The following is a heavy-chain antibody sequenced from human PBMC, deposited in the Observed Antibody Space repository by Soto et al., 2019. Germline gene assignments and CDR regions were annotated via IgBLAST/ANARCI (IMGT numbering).Heavy chain of an antibody. CDR3: ARRRWDAFEI. D-gene: IGHD1-26*01. J-gene: IGHJ3*02. CDR1: GFTFSDYY. V-gene: IGHV3-11*05. Sequence: QVQLVESGGGLVKPGGSLRLSCAASGFTFSDYYMSWIRQAPGKGLEWVSYISSSPTYTDYADSVKGRFTISRDNAKNSLYPQMNSLRAEDTAVYYCARRRWDAFEIWGQGTMVTVSS. CDR2: ISSSPTYT.